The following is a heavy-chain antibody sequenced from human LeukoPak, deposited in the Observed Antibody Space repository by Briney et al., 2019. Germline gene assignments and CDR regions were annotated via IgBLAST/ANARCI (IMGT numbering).Heavy chain of an antibody. CDR1: GFSFNSYA. CDR3: TKIGDYGALEASDV. V-gene: IGHV3-23*01. D-gene: IGHD4-17*01. Sequence: TGGSLRLSCAASGFSFNSYAMSWVRQAPGKGLEWVSAISGSGADAHHADSVRGRFAISKDHSKKTLYLQMNNLRVEDTAISYCTKIGDYGALEASDVWGQGTMVIVSS. J-gene: IGHJ3*01. CDR2: ISGSGADA.